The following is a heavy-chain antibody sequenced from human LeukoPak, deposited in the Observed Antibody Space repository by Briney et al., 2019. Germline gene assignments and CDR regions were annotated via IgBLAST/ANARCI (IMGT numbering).Heavy chain of an antibody. CDR2: LYYRGST. D-gene: IGHD6-19*01. CDR1: GGSISSYY. CDR3: ARDLRVGGSSGWYAFDV. Sequence: SETLSLTCTVSGGSISSYYWSWIRQPPGKGLEWIGYLYYRGSTTYNPSLKSRVTISVDTSKNQFSLKLSSVTAADTAVYYCARDLRVGGSSGWYAFDVWGQGTMVTVSS. J-gene: IGHJ3*01. V-gene: IGHV4-59*01.